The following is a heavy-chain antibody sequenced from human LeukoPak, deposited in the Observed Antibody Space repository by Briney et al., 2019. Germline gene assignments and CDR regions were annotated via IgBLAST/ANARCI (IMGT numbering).Heavy chain of an antibody. CDR2: IYTSGST. J-gene: IGHJ6*03. CDR1: GGSISSGSYY. Sequence: SETLSLTCTVSGGSISSGSYYWSWIRPPAGKGLEWIGRIYTSGSTNYNPSLKSRVTISVDTSKNQFSLKLSSVTAADTAVYYCARSGIGYSSGWYGSDYYYYMDVWGKGATVTVSS. D-gene: IGHD6-19*01. V-gene: IGHV4-61*02. CDR3: ARSGIGYSSGWYGSDYYYYMDV.